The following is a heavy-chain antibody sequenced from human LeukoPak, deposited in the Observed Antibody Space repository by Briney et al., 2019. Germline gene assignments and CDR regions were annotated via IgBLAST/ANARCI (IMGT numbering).Heavy chain of an antibody. D-gene: IGHD3-22*01. Sequence: GESLKISCKGSGYSFTNYWIGWVRQMPGKGLEWMGIIYPGDSDTRYSPSFQGQVTISADKSITTAYLQWSSLKASDTAMYYCARHVLYGDDRSGYGDYWGQGTLVTVSS. J-gene: IGHJ4*02. V-gene: IGHV5-51*01. CDR2: IYPGDSDT. CDR1: GYSFTNYW. CDR3: ARHVLYGDDRSGYGDY.